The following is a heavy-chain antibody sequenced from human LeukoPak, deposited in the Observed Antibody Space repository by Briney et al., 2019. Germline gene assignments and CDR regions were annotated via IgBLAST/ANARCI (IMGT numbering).Heavy chain of an antibody. D-gene: IGHD1-26*01. J-gene: IGHJ4*02. V-gene: IGHV4-4*02. Sequence: PSETLSLTCAASGDSITSTNWWSWVRQTPGKGLEWLGEIHHVGSTNYNPSLESRVTISLDKSKNHFSLNLTSVTAADTAVYYCARGWGTYYGNDYWGQGTLVTVSS. CDR2: IHHVGST. CDR3: ARGWGTYYGNDY. CDR1: GDSITSTNW.